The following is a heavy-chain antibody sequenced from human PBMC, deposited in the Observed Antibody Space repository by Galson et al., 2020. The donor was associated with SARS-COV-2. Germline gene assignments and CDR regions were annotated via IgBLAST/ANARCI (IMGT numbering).Heavy chain of an antibody. CDR2: ISSNGGTS. V-gene: IGHV3-64D*06. CDR1: GFIFSDYA. Sequence: GESLKNSCSASGFIFSDYAMHWVRQAPGKGLEYVSAISSNGGTSFYADSVNGRFTMSRDNSKNMFYLQMTALRLEDTAFYYCLSYSSTRQNHWGQGTLVTVSS. CDR3: LSYSSTRQNH. D-gene: IGHD2-2*01. J-gene: IGHJ5*02.